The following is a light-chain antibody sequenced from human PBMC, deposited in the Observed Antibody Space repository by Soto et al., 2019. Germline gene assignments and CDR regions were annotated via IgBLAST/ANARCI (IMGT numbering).Light chain of an antibody. CDR2: DVT. CDR1: SSDIGGYES. V-gene: IGLV2-8*01. CDR3: SSFTDGNNLV. J-gene: IGLJ1*01. Sequence: QSVLPQSTSASGSPGQSVTISGPGTSSDIGGYESVSRYQQHPGNAPNDMNYDVTKRRSEVPNRFSSSKSGNTASLPVSALQAEDEPDYYCSSFTDGNNLVFGTGTKVTVL.